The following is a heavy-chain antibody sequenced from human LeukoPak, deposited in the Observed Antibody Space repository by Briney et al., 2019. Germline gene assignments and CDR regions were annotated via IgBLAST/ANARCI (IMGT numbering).Heavy chain of an antibody. CDR3: ARVNFRDYRGYTWFEP. J-gene: IGHJ5*02. CDR2: VRTKTHGGAP. Sequence: GGSLRLSCKGSGVTFGDYAVTWFRQAPGKGLEWVGFVRTKTHGGAPETAASVKGRFNVSRDDSEGIAYLQMTSLRTEDTAMYYCARVNFRDYRGYTWFEPWGQGTLVTVSS. CDR1: GVTFGDYA. D-gene: IGHD3-10*01. V-gene: IGHV3-49*03.